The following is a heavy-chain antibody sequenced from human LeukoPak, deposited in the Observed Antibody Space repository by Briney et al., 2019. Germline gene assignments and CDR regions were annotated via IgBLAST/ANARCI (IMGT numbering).Heavy chain of an antibody. CDR3: PRGSEWDLLGSCDY. CDR1: GFTFSSYG. D-gene: IGHD1-26*01. Sequence: GGSLRLSCAASGFTFSSYGMHWVRQAPDKGLEWVAFIRYDGSNRYYADSVKGRFTISRDNAKNSLYLQMNSLRVEDTAVYYCPRGSEWDLLGSCDYWGQGTLVTVSS. CDR2: IRYDGSNR. J-gene: IGHJ4*02. V-gene: IGHV3-30*02.